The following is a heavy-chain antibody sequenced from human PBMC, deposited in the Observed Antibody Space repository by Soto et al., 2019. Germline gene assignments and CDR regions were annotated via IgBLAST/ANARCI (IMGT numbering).Heavy chain of an antibody. CDR2: IIPIFGTA. V-gene: IGHV1-69*01. D-gene: IGHD3-3*01. Sequence: GALVKVSFKASGGTFISYAISWVRQAPGQGLEWMGGIIPIFGTANYAQKFQGRVTITADESTSTAYMELSSLRSEDTAVYYCARDSKQRAEWTTPNWFDPWGQGTLVTVSS. CDR1: GGTFISYA. CDR3: ARDSKQRAEWTTPNWFDP. J-gene: IGHJ5*02.